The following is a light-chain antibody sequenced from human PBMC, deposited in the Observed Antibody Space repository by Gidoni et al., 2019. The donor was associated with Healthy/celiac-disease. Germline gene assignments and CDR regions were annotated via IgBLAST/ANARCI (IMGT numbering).Light chain of an antibody. CDR1: QSISSY. Sequence: DIQMTPSPSSLSASVGDRVTITCRASQSISSYLNWYQQKPGKAPKLLIYAASSLQSGVPSRFSGSGSGTDFTLTISSLQPEDFATYYCQQSYSTPQPFGQGTKLEIK. CDR3: QQSYSTPQP. J-gene: IGKJ2*01. V-gene: IGKV1-39*01. CDR2: AAS.